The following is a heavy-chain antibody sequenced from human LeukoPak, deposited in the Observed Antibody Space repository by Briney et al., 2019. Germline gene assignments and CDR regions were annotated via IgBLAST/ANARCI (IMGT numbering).Heavy chain of an antibody. Sequence: SVKVSCKASGGTFSSYAISWVRQAPGQGLEWMGRIIPIFGTANYAQKFQGRVTITTDESTSTAYMELSSLRSEDTAVYYCARVHDSSGYYQSDWAQGTLVTVSS. CDR3: ARVHDSSGYYQSD. D-gene: IGHD3-22*01. J-gene: IGHJ4*02. V-gene: IGHV1-69*05. CDR2: IIPIFGTA. CDR1: GGTFSSYA.